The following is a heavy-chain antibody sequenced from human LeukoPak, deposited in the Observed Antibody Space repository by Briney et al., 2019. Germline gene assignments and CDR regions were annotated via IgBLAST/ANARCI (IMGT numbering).Heavy chain of an antibody. D-gene: IGHD3-22*01. CDR2: ISSSSSYI. J-gene: IGHJ3*02. CDR1: GFTFNSYS. CDR3: ARPYDSSGYYHAFDI. V-gene: IGHV3-21*01. Sequence: PGGSLRLSCAAAGFTFNSYSMNWVRQAPGKGLEWVSSISSSSSYIYYADSVKGRFTISRDNAKNSLYLQMNSLRAEDTAVYYCARPYDSSGYYHAFDIWGQGTMVTVSS.